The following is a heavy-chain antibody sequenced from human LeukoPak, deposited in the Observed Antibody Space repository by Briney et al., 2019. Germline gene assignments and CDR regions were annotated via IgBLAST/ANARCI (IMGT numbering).Heavy chain of an antibody. V-gene: IGHV3-21*01. J-gene: IGHJ4*02. D-gene: IGHD3-10*01. CDR2: ISSSISYM. CDR1: GFTFSYYN. Sequence: GGSLRLSCAASGFTFSYYNMNWVRQAPGKGLEWVSSISSSISYMYYADSVKGRFTISRDNAKNSLYLQMNSLRAEDTAVYYCARGDMRAELLWFGESFDFWGQGTLVTVSS. CDR3: ARGDMRAELLWFGESFDF.